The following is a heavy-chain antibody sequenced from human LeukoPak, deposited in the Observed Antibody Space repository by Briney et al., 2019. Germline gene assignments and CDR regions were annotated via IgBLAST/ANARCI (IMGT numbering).Heavy chain of an antibody. CDR3: ARTSPTSHFDF. D-gene: IGHD3-16*01. V-gene: IGHV3-74*01. CDR1: GFTFTTYW. J-gene: IGHJ4*02. CDR2: INGDGSNS. Sequence: GGSLRLSCVASGFTFTTYWMHWVRQAPGKGLVWVSRINGDGSNSNYADSVKGRFTISRDNARNTLYLQMNGLRAEDTALYYCARTSPTSHFDFCGQGTLVTVSS.